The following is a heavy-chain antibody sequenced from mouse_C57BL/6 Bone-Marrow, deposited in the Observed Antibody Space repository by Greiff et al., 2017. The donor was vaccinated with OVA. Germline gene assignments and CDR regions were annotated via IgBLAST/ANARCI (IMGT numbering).Heavy chain of an antibody. D-gene: IGHD2-3*01. V-gene: IGHV1-61*01. CDR1: GYTFTSYW. CDR3: ARSSYDGYWYFDV. J-gene: IGHJ1*03. Sequence: QVHVKQPGAELVRPGSSVKLSCKASGYTFTSYWMDWVKQRPGQGLEWIGNIYPSDSETHYNQKFKDKATLTVDKSSSTAYMQLSSLTSEDSAVYYCARSSYDGYWYFDVWGTGTTVTVSS. CDR2: IYPSDSET.